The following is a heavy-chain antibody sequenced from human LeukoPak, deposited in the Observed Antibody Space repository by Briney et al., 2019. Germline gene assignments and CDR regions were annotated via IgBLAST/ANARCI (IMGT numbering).Heavy chain of an antibody. J-gene: IGHJ4*02. D-gene: IGHD1-1*01. Sequence: SETLSLTCTVSGGSISNYYWSWIRQPAGKGLEWIGRISPSGSTNDNPALKSRVTMSVDTSKNQFSLKLSSVSAADTAVYYCAREEITTTGRSLDYWGQGTLVTVSS. CDR1: GGSISNYY. CDR2: ISPSGST. V-gene: IGHV4-4*07. CDR3: AREEITTTGRSLDY.